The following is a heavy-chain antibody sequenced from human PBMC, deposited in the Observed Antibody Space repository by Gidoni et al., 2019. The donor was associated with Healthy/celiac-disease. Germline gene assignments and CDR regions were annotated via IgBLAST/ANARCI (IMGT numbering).Heavy chain of an antibody. CDR3: ARGGYGSGSYYNIPFDY. J-gene: IGHJ4*02. D-gene: IGHD3-10*01. CDR2: ISSSSSYI. CDR1: GFTFSSYT. Sequence: EVQLVESGGGLVKPGGSLRLPCAASGFTFSSYTMNWVRQAPGKGLEWVSAISSSSSYIYYADSVKGRFTISRDNAKNSLYLQMNSLRAEDTAVYYCARGGYGSGSYYNIPFDYWGQGTLVTVSS. V-gene: IGHV3-21*01.